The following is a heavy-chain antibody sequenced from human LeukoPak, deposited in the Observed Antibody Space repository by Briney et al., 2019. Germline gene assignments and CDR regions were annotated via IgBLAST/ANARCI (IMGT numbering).Heavy chain of an antibody. J-gene: IGHJ2*01. V-gene: IGHV1-46*01. CDR2: INPSGGST. CDR3: ARDRRTNSDEGWYFDL. CDR1: GYTFTIYY. D-gene: IGHD1/OR15-1a*01. Sequence: ASVTVSFKASGYTFTIYYMHWVRQAPGQGLEWMGIINPSGGSTGYAQKFQGRVTMTRDTSTSTVYMELSSLRSEDTAVYYCARDRRTNSDEGWYFDLWGRGTLVTVSS.